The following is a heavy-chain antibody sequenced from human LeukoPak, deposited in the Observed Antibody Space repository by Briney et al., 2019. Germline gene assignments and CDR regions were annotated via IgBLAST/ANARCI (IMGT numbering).Heavy chain of an antibody. Sequence: SQTLSLTCTVSGGSLSSGDYYWSWTRQPPGKCLEWIGYIYFRGSTYYNPSLKSRVTTSVDTSKNQFALKLSSVTAEDTAVYYCARQNRYCSSTSCSKFNYWGQGTLVTVSS. J-gene: IGHJ4*02. D-gene: IGHD2-2*01. CDR1: GGSLSSGDYY. V-gene: IGHV4-30-4*08. CDR3: ARQNRYCSSTSCSKFNY. CDR2: IYFRGST.